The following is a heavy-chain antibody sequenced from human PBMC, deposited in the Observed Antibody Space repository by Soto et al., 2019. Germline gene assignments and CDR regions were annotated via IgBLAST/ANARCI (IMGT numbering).Heavy chain of an antibody. J-gene: IGHJ3*02. CDR1: GGSISSYY. CDR3: ARDRMTRGNAFDI. V-gene: IGHV4-59*01. CDR2: IYYSGST. D-gene: IGHD4-17*01. Sequence: SETLSLTCTVSGGSISSYYWSWIRQPPGKGLEWIGYIYYSGSTNYNPSLKSRVTISVDTSKNQFSLKLRSVTAADTAVYYCARDRMTRGNAFDIWGQGTMVTVSS.